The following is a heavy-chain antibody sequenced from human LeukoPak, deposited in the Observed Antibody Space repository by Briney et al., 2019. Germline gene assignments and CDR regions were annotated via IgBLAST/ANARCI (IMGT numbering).Heavy chain of an antibody. CDR1: GFTFSSYW. Sequence: GGSLRLSCAASGFTFSSYWMHWVRQAPGKGLVWVSRISTDGSSTRYADSVKGRFTISRDNAKNSLYLQMNSLRAEDTAVYYCARDIVAAGLFFDYWGQGTPVTVSS. CDR2: ISTDGSST. J-gene: IGHJ4*02. D-gene: IGHD1-26*01. V-gene: IGHV3-74*01. CDR3: ARDIVAAGLFFDY.